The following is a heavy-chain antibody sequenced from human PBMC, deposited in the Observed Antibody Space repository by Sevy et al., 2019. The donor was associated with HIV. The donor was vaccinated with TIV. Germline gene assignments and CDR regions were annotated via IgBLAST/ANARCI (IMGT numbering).Heavy chain of an antibody. V-gene: IGHV3-48*03. Sequence: GGSLRLSCAASGFTFSSYEMNWVRQAPGKGLEWVSYISSSGSTIYYADSLKGRFTISRDNAKNSLYLQMNSPRAEDTAVYYCARAPTTVTTGDYWGQGTLVTVSS. CDR3: ARAPTTVTTGDY. J-gene: IGHJ4*02. CDR1: GFTFSSYE. CDR2: ISSSGSTI. D-gene: IGHD4-17*01.